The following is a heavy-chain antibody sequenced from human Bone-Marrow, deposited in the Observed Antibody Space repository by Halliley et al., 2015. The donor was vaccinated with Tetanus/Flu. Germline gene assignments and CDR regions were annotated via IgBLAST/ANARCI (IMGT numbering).Heavy chain of an antibody. J-gene: IGHJ4*02. Sequence: VQLVQSGAEVKKPGDSLKISCKASGYNCNGYWIAWVRQMPGKGLEWMGIIYPDDSDTRYSPSFQGQVTISVDKSISTAYLQWRSLKASDTATYFCVRHPNYRGSKPFDYGAQGTLVTGSS. D-gene: IGHD3-10*01. CDR1: GYNCNGYW. CDR3: VRHPNYRGSKPFDY. V-gene: IGHV5-51*01. CDR2: IYPDDSDT.